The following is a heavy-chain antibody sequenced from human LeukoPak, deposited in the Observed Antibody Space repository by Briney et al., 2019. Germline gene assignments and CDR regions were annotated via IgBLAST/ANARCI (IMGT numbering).Heavy chain of an antibody. Sequence: KPSETLSLTCTVSGGSISSYYWSWIRQPPGKGLEWIGYIYYSGSTNYNPSLKSRVAISVDTSKNQFSLKLSSVTAADTAVYYCARRGIVPAAAYFDYWGQGTLVTVSS. CDR1: GGSISSYY. CDR3: ARRGIVPAAAYFDY. V-gene: IGHV4-59*08. J-gene: IGHJ4*02. D-gene: IGHD2-2*01. CDR2: IYYSGST.